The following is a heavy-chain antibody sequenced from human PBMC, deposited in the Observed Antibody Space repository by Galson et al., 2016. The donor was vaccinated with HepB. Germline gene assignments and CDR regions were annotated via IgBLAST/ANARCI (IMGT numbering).Heavy chain of an antibody. Sequence: SVKVSCKASGFTFSTSAVQWVRQARGQRLEWIGWIVVGSGNTNYAQKFQERVTINRDMSTSTAFLELSSLRSEDTAVYYCAADRGVRSGDYYYYYGMDVWGQGTTVTVSS. CDR1: GFTFSTSA. CDR3: AADRGVRSGDYYYYYGMDV. CDR2: IVVGSGNT. J-gene: IGHJ6*02. D-gene: IGHD3-10*01. V-gene: IGHV1-58*01.